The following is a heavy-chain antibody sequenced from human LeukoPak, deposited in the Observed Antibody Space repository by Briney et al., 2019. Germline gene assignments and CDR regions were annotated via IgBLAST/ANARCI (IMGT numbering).Heavy chain of an antibody. CDR3: ATGHYDFWSGYYTSNWFDP. V-gene: IGHV4-59*01. J-gene: IGHJ5*02. CDR1: GGSISSYY. D-gene: IGHD3-3*01. CDR2: IYYSGST. Sequence: SETLSLTCTVSGGSISSYYWSWIRQPPGKGLEWIGYIYYSGSTNYNPSLKSRVTISVDTSKNQFSLKLSSVTAADTAVYYCATGHYDFWSGYYTSNWFDPWGQGTLVTVSS.